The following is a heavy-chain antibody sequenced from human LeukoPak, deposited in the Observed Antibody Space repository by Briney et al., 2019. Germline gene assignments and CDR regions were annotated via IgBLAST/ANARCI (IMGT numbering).Heavy chain of an antibody. CDR1: GGSFSGYY. V-gene: IGHV4-34*01. D-gene: IGHD2-2*01. CDR3: ARLVLEECSSTSCYELFAFDI. CDR2: INHSGST. Sequence: NPSETLSLTCAVYGGSFSGYYWSWIRQPPGKGLEWIGEINHSGSTNYNPSLKSRVTISVDTSKNQFSLKLSSVTAADTAVYYCARLVLEECSSTSCYELFAFDIWGQGTMVTVSS. J-gene: IGHJ3*02.